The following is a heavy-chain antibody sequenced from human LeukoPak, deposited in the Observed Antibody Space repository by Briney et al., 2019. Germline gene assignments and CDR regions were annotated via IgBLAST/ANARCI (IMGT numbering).Heavy chain of an antibody. Sequence: GGSLRLSCAASGFTFSSYSMNWVRQAPGKGLEWVSSISSSSSYIYYADSVKGRFTISRDDAKNSLYLQMNSLRDEDTAVYYCTRGGSSFYAGWSDPWGQGSLVTVSS. CDR2: ISSSSSYI. CDR3: TRGGSSFYAGWSDP. J-gene: IGHJ5*02. D-gene: IGHD6-13*01. CDR1: GFTFSSYS. V-gene: IGHV3-21*01.